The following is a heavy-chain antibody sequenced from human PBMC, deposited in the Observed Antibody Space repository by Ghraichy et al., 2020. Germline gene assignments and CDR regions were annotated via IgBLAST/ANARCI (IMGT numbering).Heavy chain of an antibody. V-gene: IGHV4-34*01. D-gene: IGHD4-23*01. J-gene: IGHJ3*02. CDR1: GGSFSGYY. Sequence: SQTLSLTCAVYGGSFSGYYWSWIRQPPGKGLEWIGEINHSGSTNYNPSLKSRVTISVDTSKNQFSLKLSSVTAADTAVYYCARLQTTVVTLDAFDIWGQGTMVTVSS. CDR3: ARLQTTVVTLDAFDI. CDR2: INHSGST.